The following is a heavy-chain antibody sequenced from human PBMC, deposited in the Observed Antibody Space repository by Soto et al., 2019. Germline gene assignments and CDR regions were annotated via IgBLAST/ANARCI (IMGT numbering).Heavy chain of an antibody. J-gene: IGHJ4*02. Sequence: QVQLVESGGGVVQPGRSLRLSCAASXXXFSSYXMHWVRQAPGKGLEWVAVISYDGSNKYYADSVKGRFTISRDNSKNTLYLQMNSLRAEDTAVYYCATAYSSSWPPTLDYWGQGTLVTVSS. V-gene: IGHV3-30*03. CDR2: ISYDGSNK. CDR1: XXXFSSYX. CDR3: ATAYSSSWPPTLDY. D-gene: IGHD6-13*01.